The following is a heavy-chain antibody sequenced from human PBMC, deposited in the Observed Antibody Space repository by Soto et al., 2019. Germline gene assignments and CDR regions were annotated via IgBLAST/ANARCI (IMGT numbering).Heavy chain of an antibody. CDR1: GYTFSSYG. CDR3: ARAWYPRFDP. D-gene: IGHD6-13*01. V-gene: IGHV1-18*01. J-gene: IGHJ5*02. Sequence: QIRLVQSGGEVRTPGASVKVSCKASGYTFSSYGLTWVTQAPGQGLEWLGWINPSSGETNYAQKCQGRVTVTTDTSTTTGYMELRNLTFVDTAVSYCARAWYPRFDPWGQGTLVTVSS. CDR2: INPSSGET.